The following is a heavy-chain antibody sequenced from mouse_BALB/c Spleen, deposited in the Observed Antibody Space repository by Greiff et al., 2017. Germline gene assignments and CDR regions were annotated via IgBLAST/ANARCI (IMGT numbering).Heavy chain of an antibody. J-gene: IGHJ2*01. Sequence: LQQPGSELVRPGASVKLSCKASGYTFTSYWMHWVKPRHGQGLEWIGNIYPGSGSTNYDEKFKSKGTLTVDTSSSTAYMRLSSLTSADSAVYYCTKKGNYYCDYWGQGTTLTVSS. CDR2: IYPGSGST. CDR3: TKKGNYYCDY. D-gene: IGHD2-1*01. V-gene: IGHV1S22*01. CDR1: GYTFTSYW.